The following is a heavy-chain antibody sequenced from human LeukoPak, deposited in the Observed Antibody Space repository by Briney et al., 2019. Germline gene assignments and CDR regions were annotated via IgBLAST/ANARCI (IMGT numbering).Heavy chain of an antibody. CDR1: GGSISSGGYY. J-gene: IGHJ4*02. CDR2: IYYSGST. D-gene: IGHD6-6*01. V-gene: IGHV4-31*03. CDR3: ASAISSLAARPYFDY. Sequence: SETLSLTCTVSGGSISSGGYYWSWIRQHPGKGLEWIGYIYYSGSTYYNPSLQSRVTISVATSKNQFSLKLSSVTAAGTAVYYWASAISSLAARPYFDYWGEGTLVTVSS.